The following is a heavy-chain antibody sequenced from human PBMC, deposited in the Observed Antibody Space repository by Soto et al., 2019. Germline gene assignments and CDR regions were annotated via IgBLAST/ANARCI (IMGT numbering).Heavy chain of an antibody. J-gene: IGHJ4*02. CDR3: AKMEGMDPWAYSFDY. Sequence: EVQVLESGGGLVQPGGSLRLSCAATGFTFSDFAMSWVRQAPGKGLEWVSRIYGGGNGAHSADSVKGRVTISRDNSKNTLYLQMNSLRAEDTAVYYCAKMEGMDPWAYSFDYWGQGTLVTVSS. CDR2: IYGGGNGA. CDR1: GFTFSDFA. D-gene: IGHD2-2*03. V-gene: IGHV3-23*01.